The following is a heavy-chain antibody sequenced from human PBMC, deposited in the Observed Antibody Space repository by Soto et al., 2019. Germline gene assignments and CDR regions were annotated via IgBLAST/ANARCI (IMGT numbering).Heavy chain of an antibody. CDR3: ARDSRVDVPDYFDN. J-gene: IGHJ4*02. CDR2: LSGSGGTT. Sequence: QAGGSLRLSCAASGFTFSSYAMSWVRQAPGKGLEWVSALSGSGGTTYYADSVKGRFTISRDTSQNMVFLQMDRLTAEDTALYYCARDSRVDVPDYFDNWGQGTLVTVSS. V-gene: IGHV3-23*01. D-gene: IGHD3-10*02. CDR1: GFTFSSYA.